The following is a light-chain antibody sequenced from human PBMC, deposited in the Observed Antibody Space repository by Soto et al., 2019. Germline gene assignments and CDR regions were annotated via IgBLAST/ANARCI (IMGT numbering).Light chain of an antibody. CDR2: EVS. Sequence: QSALTQPASVSGSPVQSITISCTGTSSDVGGYNYVSWYQQHPGKAPKLMIYEVSNRPSGVSNRFSGSKSGNTASLTISGLQAEDEADYYCSSYTSSSTLDFGTGTKLTVL. CDR3: SSYTSSSTLD. CDR1: SSDVGGYNY. J-gene: IGLJ1*01. V-gene: IGLV2-14*01.